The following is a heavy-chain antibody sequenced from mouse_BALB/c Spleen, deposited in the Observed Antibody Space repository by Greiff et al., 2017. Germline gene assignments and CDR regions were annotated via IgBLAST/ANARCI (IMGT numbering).Heavy chain of an antibody. Sequence: VKLMESGPGLVAPSQSLSITCTVSGFSLTSYGVHWVRQPPGKGLEWLGVIWAGGSTNYNSALMSRLSISKDNSKSQVFLKMNSLQTDDTAMDYCASSLYGNGAMDDWGQGTSVTVSS. CDR1: GFSLTSYG. J-gene: IGHJ4*01. CDR3: ASSLYGNGAMDD. V-gene: IGHV2-9*02. D-gene: IGHD2-1*01. CDR2: IWAGGST.